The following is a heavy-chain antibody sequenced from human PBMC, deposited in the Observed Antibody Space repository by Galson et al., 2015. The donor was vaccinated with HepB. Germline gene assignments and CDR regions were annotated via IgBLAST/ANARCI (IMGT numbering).Heavy chain of an antibody. Sequence: SLRLSCAASGFTFSSYAMHWVRQAPGKGLEWVAVISYDGSNKYYADSVKGRFTISRDNSKNTLYLQMNSLRAEDTAVYYCARDLGRFLEWLYYFDYWGQGTLVTVSS. J-gene: IGHJ4*02. V-gene: IGHV3-30-3*01. D-gene: IGHD3-3*01. CDR2: ISYDGSNK. CDR3: ARDLGRFLEWLYYFDY. CDR1: GFTFSSYA.